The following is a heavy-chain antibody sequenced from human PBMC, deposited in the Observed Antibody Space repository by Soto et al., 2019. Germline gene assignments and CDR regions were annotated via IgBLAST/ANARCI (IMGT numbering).Heavy chain of an antibody. D-gene: IGHD6-19*01. CDR3: ARSGSGSGWL. CDR1: GGSVSSGRYY. CDR2: IYYSGST. V-gene: IGHV4-61*01. J-gene: IGHJ4*02. Sequence: ETLSLTCTVSGGSVSSGRYYWSWIRQPPGKGLEWIGYIYYSGSTKYNPSLKSRVTISVDTSKNQFSLKLSSMTAADTAVYYCARSGSGSGWLGGQGTLVTVSS.